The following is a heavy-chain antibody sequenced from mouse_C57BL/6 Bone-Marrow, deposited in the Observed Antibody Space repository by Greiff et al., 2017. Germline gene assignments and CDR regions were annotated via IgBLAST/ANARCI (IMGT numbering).Heavy chain of an antibody. D-gene: IGHD2-3*01. V-gene: IGHV1-18*01. CDR3: ARRGDSIFFAY. J-gene: IGHJ3*01. Sequence: EVKLQQSGPELVKPGASVKIPCKASGYTFTDYNMDWVKQSHGKSLEWIGDINPNNGGTIYNQKFKGKATLTVDKSSSTAYMELRSLTSEDTAVYYCARRGDSIFFAYWGQGTLVTVSA. CDR2: INPNNGGT. CDR1: GYTFTDYN.